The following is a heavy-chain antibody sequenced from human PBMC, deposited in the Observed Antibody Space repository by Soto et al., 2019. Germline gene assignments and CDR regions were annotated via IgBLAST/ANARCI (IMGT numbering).Heavy chain of an antibody. J-gene: IGHJ5*02. CDR2: MSYDGGYE. D-gene: IGHD3-22*01. CDR1: GFTLNNYG. V-gene: IGHV3-30*18. Sequence: GGSLRFSCAASGFTLNNYGMHWVRQAPGTGLEWVAVMSYDGGYEYYADSVKGRFTISRDSSKNTVYLQMNSLRAEDTAVYYCAKDQETFYYDSLASWGQGTLVTVSS. CDR3: AKDQETFYYDSLAS.